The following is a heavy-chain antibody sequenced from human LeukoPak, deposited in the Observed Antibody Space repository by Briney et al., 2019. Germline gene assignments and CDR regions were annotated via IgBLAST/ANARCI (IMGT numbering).Heavy chain of an antibody. Sequence: GGSLRLSCAASGFTFSNYGMNWVRQAPGKGLEWVSSISSSSSSIYYADSLKGRFTISRDNAKTSLYLQMNSLRAEDTAVYYCARLADYGNYGPREYLDFWGQGTLVTVSS. CDR3: ARLADYGNYGPREYLDF. CDR1: GFTFSNYG. V-gene: IGHV3-21*01. J-gene: IGHJ4*02. CDR2: ISSSSSSI. D-gene: IGHD4-11*01.